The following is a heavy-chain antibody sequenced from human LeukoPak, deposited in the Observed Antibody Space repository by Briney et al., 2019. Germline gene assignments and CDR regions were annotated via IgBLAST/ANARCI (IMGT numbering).Heavy chain of an antibody. CDR1: GGSISSYY. J-gene: IGHJ5*02. CDR2: IYYSGST. V-gene: IGHV4-59*08. D-gene: IGHD3-22*01. CDR3: ARLLTYYYDSSGYFNWFDP. Sequence: SETLSLTCTVSGGSISSYYWSWIRQPPGKGLEWIGYIYYSGSTNYNPSLKSRVTISVGTSKNQFSLKLSSVTAADTAVYYCARLLTYYYDSSGYFNWFDPWGQGTLVTVSS.